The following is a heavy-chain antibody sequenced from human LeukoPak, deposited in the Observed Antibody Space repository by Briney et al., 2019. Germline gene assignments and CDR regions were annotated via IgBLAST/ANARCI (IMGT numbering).Heavy chain of an antibody. Sequence: ASVKVSCKASGYTFTGYYISWVRQAPGQGLEWMGWINPNSGDTNYAQKFQGRVTMTRDTSISTAYMELSSLSSEDTAVYYCARGGDGDRRDFDYWGQGTLVTVSS. J-gene: IGHJ4*02. CDR3: ARGGDGDRRDFDY. CDR1: GYTFTGYY. D-gene: IGHD5-24*01. V-gene: IGHV1-2*02. CDR2: INPNSGDT.